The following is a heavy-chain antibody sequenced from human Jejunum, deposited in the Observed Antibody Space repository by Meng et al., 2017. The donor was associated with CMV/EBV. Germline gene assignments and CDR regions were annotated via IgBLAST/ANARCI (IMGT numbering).Heavy chain of an antibody. CDR2: ISTHSTYI. CDR3: ASGFCGSTTCYREFDY. J-gene: IGHJ4*02. CDR1: FTSYT. Sequence: FTSYTMSWVRHVPGKGLEWVSSISTHSTYISYADSVKGRFTISRDNAKNSLYLQVDSLRAEDTAVYYCASGFCGSTTCYREFDYWGQRTLVTVSS. V-gene: IGHV3-21*01. D-gene: IGHD2-2*01.